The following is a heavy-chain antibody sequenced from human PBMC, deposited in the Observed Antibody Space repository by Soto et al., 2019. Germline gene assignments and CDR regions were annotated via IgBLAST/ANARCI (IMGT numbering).Heavy chain of an antibody. Sequence: GASVKVSCKASGYTFITYDINWVRQAPGQGLEWTGWMNPYNGNAGYAQKFQGRVTMTRNTSISTAYKELTSLKSNDTAVYFCARRKERSGPHYFDSWGQGTLVTVSS. CDR3: ARRKERSGPHYFDS. CDR2: MNPYNGNA. V-gene: IGHV1-8*01. CDR1: GYTFITYD. J-gene: IGHJ4*02. D-gene: IGHD1-1*01.